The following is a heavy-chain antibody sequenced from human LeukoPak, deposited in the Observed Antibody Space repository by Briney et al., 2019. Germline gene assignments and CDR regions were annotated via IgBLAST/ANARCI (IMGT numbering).Heavy chain of an antibody. CDR1: GYTFTGYY. V-gene: IGHV1-2*04. J-gene: IGHJ4*02. Sequence: ASVKVSCKASGYTFTGYYMHWVRQAPGQGLEWMGWINPNSGGTNYAQKFQGWVTMTRDTSISTAYMELSRLRSDDTAVYYCARANRRDSSGWPMGYWGQGTLVTVSS. CDR2: INPNSGGT. CDR3: ARANRRDSSGWPMGY. D-gene: IGHD6-19*01.